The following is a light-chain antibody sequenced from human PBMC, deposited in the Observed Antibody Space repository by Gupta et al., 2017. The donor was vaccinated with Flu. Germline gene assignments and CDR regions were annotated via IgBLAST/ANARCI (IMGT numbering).Light chain of an antibody. CDR1: QSLLESNGYNY. Sequence: IVMTQSPLSLSVTPGEPASISCRSSQSLLESNGYNYLDWYLKKPGHALLLLIYLGSIRASGVPDRFSGSGYPKHFTLTISRVEVEDAGLYYCMQDRWTYQELETFSDGTKVDIK. V-gene: IGKV2-28*01. CDR2: LGS. J-gene: IGKJ3*01. CDR3: MQDRWTYQELET.